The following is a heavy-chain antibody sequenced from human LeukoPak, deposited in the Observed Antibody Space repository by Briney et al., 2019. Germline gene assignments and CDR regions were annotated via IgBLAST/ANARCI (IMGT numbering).Heavy chain of an antibody. Sequence: GESLKISCKGSGYSLTSYWIGWVRQVPGKGLEWMGIIYPGDSDTRYSPSFQGQVTISADKSISTAYLQWSSLKASDTAMYYCARHYGDSDRKFDPWGQGTLVTVSS. CDR2: IYPGDSDT. V-gene: IGHV5-51*01. CDR1: GYSLTSYW. D-gene: IGHD4-17*01. J-gene: IGHJ5*02. CDR3: ARHYGDSDRKFDP.